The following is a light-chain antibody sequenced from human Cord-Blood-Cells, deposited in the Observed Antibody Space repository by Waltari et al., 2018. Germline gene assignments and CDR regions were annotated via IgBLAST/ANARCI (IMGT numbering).Light chain of an antibody. CDR3: NSRDSSGNHLV. CDR2: GKN. V-gene: IGLV3-19*01. CDR1: SLRSYY. J-gene: IGLJ3*02. Sequence: SSELTQDPTVSVALGQTVRITCQGDSLRSYYASWYQQKPGQAPVLVIYGKNNRPSAIPDRFSGSSSGNTAALTITGAQAEDEADYCCNSRDSSGNHLVFGGGTKLTVL.